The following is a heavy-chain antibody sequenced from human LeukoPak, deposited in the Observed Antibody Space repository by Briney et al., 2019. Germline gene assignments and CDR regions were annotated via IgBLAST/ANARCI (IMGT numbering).Heavy chain of an antibody. CDR1: GFTFSSYW. D-gene: IGHD3-10*01. J-gene: IGHJ4*02. CDR3: ARGDPTGLYDY. CDR2: INSDGSST. Sequence: GGSLRLSCAASGFTFSSYWMHWVRQAPGKGLVWVSRINSDGSSTSYADSVKGRFTISRDNAKNTPYLQMNSLRAEDTAVYYCARGDPTGLYDYWGQGTLVTVSS. V-gene: IGHV3-74*01.